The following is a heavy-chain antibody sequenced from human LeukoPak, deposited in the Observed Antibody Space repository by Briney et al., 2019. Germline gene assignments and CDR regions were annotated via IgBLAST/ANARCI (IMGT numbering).Heavy chain of an antibody. CDR1: GYSISTGYY. Sequence: SETLSLTCTVSGYSISTGYYWDWIRQPPGKGLEWIGTFYHGGSTYYNPSLKSRVTISVDTSKNQFSLKLSSVTAADTAVYYCARDPVDGDYEDYWGQGTLVTVSS. CDR2: FYHGGST. D-gene: IGHD4-17*01. J-gene: IGHJ4*02. CDR3: ARDPVDGDYEDY. V-gene: IGHV4-38-2*02.